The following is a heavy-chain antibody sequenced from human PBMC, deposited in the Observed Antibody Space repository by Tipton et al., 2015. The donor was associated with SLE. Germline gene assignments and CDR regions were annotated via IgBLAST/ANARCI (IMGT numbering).Heavy chain of an antibody. V-gene: IGHV4-59*11. Sequence: TLSLTCTVSGGSISSHYWSWIRQPPGKGLEWIGYIYYSGSTNYNPSLKSRVTISVDTSKNQFSLKLSSVTAADTAVYYCARAGDSSGYPLPYYYYGMDVWGQGTTVTVSS. CDR1: GGSISSHY. CDR2: IYYSGST. J-gene: IGHJ6*02. CDR3: ARAGDSSGYPLPYYYYGMDV. D-gene: IGHD3-22*01.